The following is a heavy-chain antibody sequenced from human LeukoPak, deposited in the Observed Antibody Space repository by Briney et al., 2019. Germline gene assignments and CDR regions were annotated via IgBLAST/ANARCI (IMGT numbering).Heavy chain of an antibody. CDR1: GGSTSSSSYY. CDR3: ARLPRITMVRGVPYYYYYMGV. V-gene: IGHV4-39*01. D-gene: IGHD3-10*01. CDR2: IYYSGST. J-gene: IGHJ6*03. Sequence: SETLSLTCTVSGGSTSSSSYYWGWIRQPPGKGLEWIGSIYYSGSTYYNPSLKSRVTISVDTSKNQFSLKLSSVTAADTAVYYCARLPRITMVRGVPYYYYYMGVWGKGTTVTVSS.